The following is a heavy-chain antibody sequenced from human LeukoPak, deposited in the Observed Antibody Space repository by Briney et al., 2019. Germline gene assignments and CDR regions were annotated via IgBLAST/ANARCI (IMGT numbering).Heavy chain of an antibody. CDR3: AKEIVGAMEAYFDY. CDR1: GFTFSSYG. Sequence: PGGSLRLSCAASGFTFSSYGMHWVRQAPGKGLEWVAFIRYDGSNKYYADSVKGRFTISRDNSKNTLYLQMNSLRAEDTAVYYCAKEIVGAMEAYFDYWGQGTLVTVSS. CDR2: IRYDGSNK. J-gene: IGHJ4*02. D-gene: IGHD1-26*01. V-gene: IGHV3-30*02.